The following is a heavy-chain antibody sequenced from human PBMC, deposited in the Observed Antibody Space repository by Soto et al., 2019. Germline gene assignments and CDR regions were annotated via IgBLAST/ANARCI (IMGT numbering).Heavy chain of an antibody. CDR3: AKALYGGFTY. CDR2: ISGSGDNT. CDR1: GFTFSVYA. Sequence: EVRLLESGGGLVQPGGSLRLSCAASGFTFSVYAMRWVRQAPGKGLEWVSGISGSGDNTHYADSVKGRFTISRDNSKSMLYLQTNSLRAEDTALDYCAKALYGGFTYWGHGTLVNVSS. D-gene: IGHD3-10*01. V-gene: IGHV3-23*01. J-gene: IGHJ4*01.